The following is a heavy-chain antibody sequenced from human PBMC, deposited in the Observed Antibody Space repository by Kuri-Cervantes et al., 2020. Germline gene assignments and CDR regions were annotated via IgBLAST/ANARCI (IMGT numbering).Heavy chain of an antibody. V-gene: IGHV3-21*04. Sequence: GESLKISCAASGFTFSNAWMSWVRQAPGKGLEWVSSISSSSSYIYYADSVKGRFTISRDNSKNTLFLQMNSLRAEDTAVYYCAKGDSSGWKRGDYWGQGTLVTVSS. CDR2: ISSSSSYI. J-gene: IGHJ4*02. D-gene: IGHD6-19*01. CDR3: AKGDSSGWKRGDY. CDR1: GFTFSNAW.